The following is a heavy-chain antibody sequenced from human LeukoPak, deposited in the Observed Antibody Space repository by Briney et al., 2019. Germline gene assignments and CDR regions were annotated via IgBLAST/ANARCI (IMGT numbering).Heavy chain of an antibody. Sequence: PSETLSLTCTVSGDSISGFYWSWIRQPPGKGLEWIGYIYYSGSTSYNPSLKSRVTISVDTSKNQFSLKLSSVTAADTAVYYCARDDMVRGVDYWGQGTLVTVSS. D-gene: IGHD3-10*01. V-gene: IGHV4-59*12. CDR2: IYYSGST. CDR3: ARDDMVRGVDY. CDR1: GDSISGFY. J-gene: IGHJ4*02.